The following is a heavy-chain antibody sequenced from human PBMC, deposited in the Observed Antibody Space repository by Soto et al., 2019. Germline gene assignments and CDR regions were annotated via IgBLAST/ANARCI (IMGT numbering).Heavy chain of an antibody. CDR1: GFTFSTSV. J-gene: IGHJ4*02. CDR3: AREEFEDGRGHFDY. Sequence: ESGGGVVQPGGSLRLSCAASGFTFSTSVMHWVRQAPGKGLEWMAIISYGGVNKYYADSVKGRFTISRDISESTLYLQMNSLRTEDTAVYYCAREEFEDGRGHFDYWGQGTSVSVSS. CDR2: ISYGGVNK. D-gene: IGHD3-22*01. V-gene: IGHV3-30-3*01.